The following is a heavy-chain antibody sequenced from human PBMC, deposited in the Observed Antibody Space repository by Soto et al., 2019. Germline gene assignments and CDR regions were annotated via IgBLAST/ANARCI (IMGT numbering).Heavy chain of an antibody. CDR1: VVSISSDDYY. CDR2: IYYSGST. V-gene: IGHV4-30-4*01. CDR3: ATETLPGYWGYFGMDV. D-gene: IGHD2-15*01. J-gene: IGHJ6*02. Sequence: SETLSLTCTVSVVSISSDDYYWSWIRQPPRKGLEWIGYIYYSGSTSYNPSLKSRISISLDASKNQLSLKLTSVTAADTAVYDCATETLPGYWGYFGMDVWGLGTTVTVSS.